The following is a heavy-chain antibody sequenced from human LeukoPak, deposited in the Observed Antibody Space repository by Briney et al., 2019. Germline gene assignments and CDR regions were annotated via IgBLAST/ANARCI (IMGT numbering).Heavy chain of an antibody. CDR3: ARSVVVAANLWFDP. D-gene: IGHD2-15*01. CDR1: GFTFSSYA. V-gene: IGHV3-30-3*01. J-gene: IGHJ5*02. Sequence: PGWSLRLSCAASGFTFSSYAMHWVRQAPGKGLEWVAVISYDGSNKYYADSVKGRFTISRDNSKNTLYLQMNSLRAEDTAVYYCARSVVVAANLWFDPWGQGTLVTVSS. CDR2: ISYDGSNK.